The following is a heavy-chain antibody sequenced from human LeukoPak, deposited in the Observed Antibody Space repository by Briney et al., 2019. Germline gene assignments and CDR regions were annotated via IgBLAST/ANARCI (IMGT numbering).Heavy chain of an antibody. V-gene: IGHV3-30-3*01. CDR1: GFTFSDYA. CDR2: ISYGGSNK. D-gene: IGHD2-21*02. J-gene: IGHJ6*02. Sequence: GGSLRLSCAASGFTFSDYAMYWVRQAPGKGLEWVAVISYGGSNKYYADSVKGPFTIPRENSKKTLYVQMSSLRAEDTAVYYCARSLVTAIRDGMDVWGQGTTVTVSS. CDR3: ARSLVTAIRDGMDV.